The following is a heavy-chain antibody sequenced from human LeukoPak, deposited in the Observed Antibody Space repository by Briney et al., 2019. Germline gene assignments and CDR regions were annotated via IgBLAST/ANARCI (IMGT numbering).Heavy chain of an antibody. V-gene: IGHV3-48*04. D-gene: IGHD5-12*01. CDR2: ISGSSYTA. CDR3: VRVWLVATIRDAYDI. J-gene: IGHJ3*02. CDR1: GFTLTNYW. Sequence: GGSLRLSCAASGFTLTNYWMGWVRQAPGKGAEWVSYISGSSYTAYYADSVRGRFTISRENAKNSLYLQMNSLRADDTAMYYCVRVWLVATIRDAYDIWGQGTMVTVSS.